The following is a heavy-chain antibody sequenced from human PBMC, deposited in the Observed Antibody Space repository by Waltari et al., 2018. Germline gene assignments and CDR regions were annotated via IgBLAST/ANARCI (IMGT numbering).Heavy chain of an antibody. CDR3: ARGNYGLFSGHYSDL. J-gene: IGHJ5*02. CDR1: GGSVTGAN. V-gene: IGHV4-4*07. CDR2: IFASGGT. Sequence: QVELQESGPGLVKPSETLSLTCTVSGGSVTGANWSWVRQPAGKGLAWIGRIFASGGTDYHPSFKSRVTMSVDTSKNEFSLRLTSVTAADTAVYYCARGNYGLFSGHYSDLWGRGTRVTVSS. D-gene: IGHD3-3*01.